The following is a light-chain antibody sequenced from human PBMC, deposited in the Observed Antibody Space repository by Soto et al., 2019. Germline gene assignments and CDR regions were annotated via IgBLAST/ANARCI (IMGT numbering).Light chain of an antibody. CDR2: GPS. CDR3: QQFQSSLRT. Sequence: IVLTQSPGTLSLSPGERATLSCRASQSVTTQLAWYQQKPGQAPRLLIYGPSGRATGIPDRISGNGSGTDFTLTISGLEPEDFAMYYCQQFQSSLRTFGQGTKVDIK. J-gene: IGKJ1*01. CDR1: QSVTTQ. V-gene: IGKV3-20*01.